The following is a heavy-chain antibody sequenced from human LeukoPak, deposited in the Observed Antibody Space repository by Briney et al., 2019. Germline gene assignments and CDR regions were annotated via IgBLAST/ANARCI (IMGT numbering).Heavy chain of an antibody. CDR3: ARGYGGPGGFDI. V-gene: IGHV4-59*01. J-gene: IGHJ3*02. D-gene: IGHD4-23*01. CDR2: IYYSGST. Sequence: PSETLSLTCTVSGGSIRNYYWSWIRQSPGKGLEWVGFIYYSGSTNYNPSLKSPVTISLDTSKNQFSLKLNPVTAADTAVYYCARGYGGPGGFDIWGQGTMVTVSS. CDR1: GGSIRNYY.